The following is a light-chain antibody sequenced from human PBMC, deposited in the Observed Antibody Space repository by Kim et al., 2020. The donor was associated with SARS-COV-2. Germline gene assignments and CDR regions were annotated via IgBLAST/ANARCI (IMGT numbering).Light chain of an antibody. J-gene: IGKJ1*01. Sequence: AIRMTQSPSSFSASTGDRVTITCRASQGISSYLAWYQKKPGKAPKLLIYAASTLQSGVPSRFSGSGSGTDFTLTISCLQSEDFATYYCQQYYSYPRTFGQGTKGDIK. CDR3: QQYYSYPRT. CDR1: QGISSY. V-gene: IGKV1-8*01. CDR2: AAS.